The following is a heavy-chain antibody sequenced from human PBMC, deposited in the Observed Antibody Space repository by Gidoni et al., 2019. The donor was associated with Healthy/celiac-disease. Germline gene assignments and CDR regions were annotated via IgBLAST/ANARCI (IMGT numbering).Heavy chain of an antibody. D-gene: IGHD4-17*01. CDR3: ARGRVTTAWFDP. J-gene: IGHJ5*02. CDR1: GCSISSGGYY. V-gene: IGHV4-31*03. Sequence: QVQLPASGPGLVKPSQTLSLTCTVSGCSISSGGYYWSWIRQHPGKGLEWIGYIYYSGSTYYNPSLKSRVTISVDTSKNQFSLKLSSVTAADTAVYYCARGRVTTAWFDPWGQGTLVTVSS. CDR2: IYYSGST.